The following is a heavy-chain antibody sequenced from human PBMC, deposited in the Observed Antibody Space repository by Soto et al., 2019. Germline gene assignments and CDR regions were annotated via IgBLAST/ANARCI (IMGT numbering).Heavy chain of an antibody. CDR1: GGSFSGHS. CDR3: STRAYDTNGYYRFDP. V-gene: IGHV4-34*01. CDR2: INHSGRV. J-gene: IGHJ5*01. D-gene: IGHD3-22*01. Sequence: SETLSLTCAVYGGSFSGHSWTWIRQSPGKGLEWIGDINHSGRVNYSPSLKSRVTISLDTSKNQFSLTPSAVTAADTAMYYCSTRAYDTNGYYRFDPWGQGTLVTVSS.